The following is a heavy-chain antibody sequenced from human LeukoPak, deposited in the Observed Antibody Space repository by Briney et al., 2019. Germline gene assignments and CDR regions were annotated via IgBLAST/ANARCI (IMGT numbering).Heavy chain of an antibody. CDR2: IKKKSEGATT. Sequence: GGSLRLSCAASGFSFTDAWLSWVRQAPGKGLEWVGRIKKKSEGATTDYAAPVKGRFTISRDDSQTTVSLQMNGLKTEDTAVYHCTNHFASWGQGTLITVSS. CDR1: GFSFTDAW. CDR3: TNHFAS. V-gene: IGHV3-15*01. J-gene: IGHJ4*02. D-gene: IGHD3-3*02.